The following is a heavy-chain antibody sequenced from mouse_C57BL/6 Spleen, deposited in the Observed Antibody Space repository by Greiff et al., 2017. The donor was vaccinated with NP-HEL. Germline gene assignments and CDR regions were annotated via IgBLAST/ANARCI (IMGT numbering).Heavy chain of an antibody. CDR3: EREGVDGYVDY. V-gene: IGHV5-17*01. J-gene: IGHJ2*01. CDR2: ISSGSSTI. Sequence: EVKVVESGGGLVKPGGSLKLSCAASGFTFSDYGMHWVRQAPEKGLEWVAYISSGSSTIYYADTVKGRFTISRDNAKNTLFMQMTSLRSDDTAMYYCEREGVDGYVDYWGQGTTRTVSS. CDR1: GFTFSDYG. D-gene: IGHD2-3*01.